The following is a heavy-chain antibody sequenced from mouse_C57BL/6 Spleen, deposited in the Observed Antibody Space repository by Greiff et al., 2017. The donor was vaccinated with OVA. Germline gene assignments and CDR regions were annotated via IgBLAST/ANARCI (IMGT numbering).Heavy chain of an antibody. CDR1: GFTFSDYG. CDR3: ARRSTTVVAEYYAMDY. Sequence: EVKVVESGGGLVKPGGSLKLSCAASGFTFSDYGMHWVRQAPEKGLEWVAYISSGSSTIYYADTVKGRFTISRDNAKNTLFLQMTSLRSEDTAMYYCARRSTTVVAEYYAMDYWGQGTSVTVSS. CDR2: ISSGSSTI. D-gene: IGHD1-1*01. V-gene: IGHV5-17*01. J-gene: IGHJ4*01.